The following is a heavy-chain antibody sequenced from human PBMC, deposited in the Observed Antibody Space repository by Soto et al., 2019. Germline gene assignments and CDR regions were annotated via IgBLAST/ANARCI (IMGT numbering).Heavy chain of an antibody. CDR2: IYYSGST. V-gene: IGHV4-31*03. D-gene: IGHD3-3*01. CDR1: GGSISSGGYY. CDR3: ARFEYYDFSTGPNHPTNWFDP. Sequence: SETLSLTCTVTGGSISSGGYYWSWIRQHPGKGLEWIGYIYYSGSTYYNPSLKSRVTISVDTSKNQFSLKLSSVTAADTAVYYCARFEYYDFSTGPNHPTNWFDPWGQGTLVTVSS. J-gene: IGHJ5*02.